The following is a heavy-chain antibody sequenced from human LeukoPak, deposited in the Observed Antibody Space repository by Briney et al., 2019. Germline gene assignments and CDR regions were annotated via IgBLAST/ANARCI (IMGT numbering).Heavy chain of an antibody. CDR1: GFTFRNYR. J-gene: IGHJ4*02. CDR2: ISTSSTYI. V-gene: IGHV3-21*01. CDR3: ASDYDRRGYYYPVYEY. Sequence: TGGSQRLSCAASGFTFRNYRMNWVRQAPGKGLEWVSSISTSSTYIFYADSVKGRFTISRDNAKNSLYLQMNSLRAEDTAVYYCASDYDRRGYYYPVYEYWGQGTLVTVSS. D-gene: IGHD3-22*01.